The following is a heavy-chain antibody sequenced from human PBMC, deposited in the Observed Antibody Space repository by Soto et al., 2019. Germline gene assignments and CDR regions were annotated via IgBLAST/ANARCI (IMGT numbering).Heavy chain of an antibody. J-gene: IGHJ6*02. V-gene: IGHV6-1*01. CDR1: GDSVSSNSAA. Sequence: SQTLSLTCAISGDSVSSNSAAWNWIRQSPSRGLEWLGRTYYRSKWYNDYAVSVKSRITINPDTSKNQFSPQLNSVTPEDTAVYYCVRTNRFYYYYGMDVWGQGTTVTVSS. CDR3: VRTNRFYYYYGMDV. D-gene: IGHD3-3*01. CDR2: TYYRSKWYN.